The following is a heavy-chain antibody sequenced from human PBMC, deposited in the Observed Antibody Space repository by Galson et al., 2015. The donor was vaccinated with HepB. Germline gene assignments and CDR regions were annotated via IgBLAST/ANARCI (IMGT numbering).Heavy chain of an antibody. CDR2: ISWNSGSI. CDR3: AKVTNWNDPMGYFDY. D-gene: IGHD1-1*01. Sequence: SLRLSCAASGFTFDDYAMHWVRQAPGKGLEWVSGISWNSGSIGYADSVKGRFTISRDNAKNSLYLQKNSLRAEDTALYYCAKVTNWNDPMGYFDYWGQGTLVTVSS. CDR1: GFTFDDYA. V-gene: IGHV3-9*01. J-gene: IGHJ4*02.